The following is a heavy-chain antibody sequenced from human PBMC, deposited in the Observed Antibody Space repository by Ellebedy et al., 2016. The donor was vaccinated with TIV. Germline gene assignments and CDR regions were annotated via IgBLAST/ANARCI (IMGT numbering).Heavy chain of an antibody. CDR1: DDSISSPY. J-gene: IGHJ3*01. V-gene: IGHV4-59*08. CDR2: IYYSGTT. D-gene: IGHD3-16*01. CDR3: ARGGGDRPHALDV. Sequence: MPSETLSLTCTLSDDSISSPYCSWIRQPPGKGLEWIGYIYYSGTTYYNPSLKHRLTMSVDKSKSQVSLKLTSVTATDTAVYYCARGGGDRPHALDVWGQGTKVTVSS.